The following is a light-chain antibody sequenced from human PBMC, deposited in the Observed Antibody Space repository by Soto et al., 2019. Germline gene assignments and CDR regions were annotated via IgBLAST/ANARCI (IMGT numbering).Light chain of an antibody. CDR3: QQYNNWPPLT. Sequence: EIVMTQSPATLSVSPGERATLSCRASQSVSSNLAWYQQKPGQAPRLLIYGASTRATGIPARFSGSGSGTEFTRPISSLQSEEFAVYYCQQYNNWPPLTFGGGTKVEIK. CDR2: GAS. CDR1: QSVSSN. J-gene: IGKJ4*01. V-gene: IGKV3-15*01.